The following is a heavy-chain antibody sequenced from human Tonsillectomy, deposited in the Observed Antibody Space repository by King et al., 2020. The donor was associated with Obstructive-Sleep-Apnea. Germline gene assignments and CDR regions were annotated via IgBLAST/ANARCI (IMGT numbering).Heavy chain of an antibody. CDR1: GYSFTNYW. J-gene: IGHJ4*02. V-gene: IGHV5-51*01. Sequence: QLVQSGADMKKAGESLKISCKGSGYSFTNYWIGWVRQMPGKGLEWMGIIYPGDSDTRYSPSFQGQVTISADKSISTAYLQWSSLKASDTAMYYCASLPPYSGGHFDYWGQGTLVTVSS. CDR3: ASLPPYSGGHFDY. D-gene: IGHD1-26*01. CDR2: IYPGDSDT.